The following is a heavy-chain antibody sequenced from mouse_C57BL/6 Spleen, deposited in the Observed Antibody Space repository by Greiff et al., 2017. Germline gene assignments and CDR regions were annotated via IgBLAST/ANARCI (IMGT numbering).Heavy chain of an antibody. J-gene: IGHJ4*01. D-gene: IGHD2-3*01. CDR2: IYPGSGST. CDR3: AGWLLRDAMDY. V-gene: IGHV1-55*01. CDR1: GYTFTSYW. Sequence: QVQLKQPGAELVKPGASVKMSCKASGYTFTSYWITWVKQRPGQGLEWIGDIYPGSGSTNYNEKFKSKATLTVDTSSSTAYMQLSSLTSEDSAVYYCAGWLLRDAMDYWGQGTSVTVSS.